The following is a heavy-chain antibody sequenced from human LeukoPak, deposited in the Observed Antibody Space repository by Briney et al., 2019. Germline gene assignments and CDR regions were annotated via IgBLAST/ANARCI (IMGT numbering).Heavy chain of an antibody. J-gene: IGHJ3*02. V-gene: IGHV3-9*03. CDR2: ISWNSGSI. Sequence: GGSLRLSCAASGFTFDDYAMHWVRQAPGKGLEWVSGISWNSGSIGYADSVKGRFTISRDNAKNSLYLQMNSLRAEDMALYYCAKATDAFDIWGQGTMVTVSS. CDR1: GFTFDDYA. CDR3: AKATDAFDI.